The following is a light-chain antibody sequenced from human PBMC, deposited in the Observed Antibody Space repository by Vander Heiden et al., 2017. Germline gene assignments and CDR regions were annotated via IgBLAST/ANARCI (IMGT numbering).Light chain of an antibody. Sequence: SYVLTQPTSGSVGPGQAGRITRGGDNLGRKSVHWYQQKSGQAPVLVVYDDSDRPSGIPERVSGFNSGNTATLTISRVEAGDEADYYCQVWDSISDHLVFGGGTKLSVL. CDR1: NLGRKS. J-gene: IGLJ2*01. CDR3: QVWDSISDHLV. CDR2: DDS. V-gene: IGLV3-21*02.